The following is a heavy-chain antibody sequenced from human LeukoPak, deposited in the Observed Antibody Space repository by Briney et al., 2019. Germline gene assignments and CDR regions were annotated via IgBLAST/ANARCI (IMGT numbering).Heavy chain of an antibody. V-gene: IGHV3-9*01. Sequence: PGRSLRLSCAASGFTFDDYAMHWVRQAPGKGLEGVSGISWNSGSIGYADSVKGRFTISRDNAKNSLYLQMNSLRAEDTAVYYCARDLWLLGYDYWGQGTLVTVSS. CDR2: ISWNSGSI. D-gene: IGHD3-9*01. CDR1: GFTFDDYA. CDR3: ARDLWLLGYDY. J-gene: IGHJ4*02.